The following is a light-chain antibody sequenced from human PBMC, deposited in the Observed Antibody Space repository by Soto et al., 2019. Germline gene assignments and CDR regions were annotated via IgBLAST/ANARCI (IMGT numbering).Light chain of an antibody. V-gene: IGKV3-15*01. J-gene: IGKJ5*01. CDR2: DAS. CDR3: QQYHNWPIT. CDR1: QGVSSN. Sequence: EIVMTQSPATLSVSPWESATLSCRASQGVSSNLAWHQQKPGQAPRILMYDASTRATGISARFSGSGSGTEFTLTISSLQSEDFAVYYCQQYHNWPITFGQGTRLEIK.